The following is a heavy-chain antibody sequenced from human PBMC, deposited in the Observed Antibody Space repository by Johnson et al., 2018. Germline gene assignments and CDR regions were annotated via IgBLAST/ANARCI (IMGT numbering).Heavy chain of an antibody. D-gene: IGHD3-3*01. CDR1: GYSFTSYW. J-gene: IGHJ3*01. CDR3: GRGVACPIVLVF. V-gene: IGHV5-51*01. Sequence: VQLVQSGAEVTKPGESLKISCKGSGYSFTSYWIGWVRQMSGKGLEWMGIINPGDSDTRYRPSFKGQVTISADKSIRTAYLQGGSLKASDTALYDCGRGVACPIVLVFWGQATMVTFCS. CDR2: INPGDSDT.